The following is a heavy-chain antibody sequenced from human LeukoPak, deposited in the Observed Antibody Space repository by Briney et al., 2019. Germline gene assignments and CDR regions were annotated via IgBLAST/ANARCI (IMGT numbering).Heavy chain of an antibody. CDR2: INHSGST. V-gene: IGHV4-34*01. CDR1: GGSFSGYY. D-gene: IGHD5-18*01. CDR3: ARGRRGYSYGYAFDI. Sequence: SETLSLTCAVYGGSFSGYYWNWIRQPPGKGLEWIGEINHSGSTNYTPSLKSRVTISVDTSKNQLSLKLSSVTAADTAVYYCARGRRGYSYGYAFDIWGQGTMVTVSS. J-gene: IGHJ3*02.